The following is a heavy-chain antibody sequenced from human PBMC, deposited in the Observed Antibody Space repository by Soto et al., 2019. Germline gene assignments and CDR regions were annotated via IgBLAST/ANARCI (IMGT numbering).Heavy chain of an antibody. Sequence: XGSLRLSCAASGFTFSNAWMSWVRQAPGKGLEWVGRIKSKADGGTTDYAAPVKGRFTISRDDSKNTLYLQMNSLKTEDTAVYYCTTGTPGVGWFDPWGQGTLGTVSS. CDR2: IKSKADGGTT. V-gene: IGHV3-15*01. CDR3: TTGTPGVGWFDP. CDR1: GFTFSNAW. D-gene: IGHD1-26*01. J-gene: IGHJ5*02.